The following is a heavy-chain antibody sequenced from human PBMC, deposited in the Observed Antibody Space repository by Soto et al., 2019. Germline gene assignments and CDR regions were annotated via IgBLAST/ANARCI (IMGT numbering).Heavy chain of an antibody. CDR2: ISYDGNNK. Sequence: QVQLVESGGGVVQPGRSLRLSCAASGFTFSSYGMHWVCQAPGKGLEWVAVISYDGNNKYYADSVKGRFTISRDNSKNTLYLQMNSLRAEDTAVYYCAKDSNYYDSSGYYDAFDIWGQGTMVTVSS. J-gene: IGHJ3*02. V-gene: IGHV3-30*18. CDR1: GFTFSSYG. D-gene: IGHD3-22*01. CDR3: AKDSNYYDSSGYYDAFDI.